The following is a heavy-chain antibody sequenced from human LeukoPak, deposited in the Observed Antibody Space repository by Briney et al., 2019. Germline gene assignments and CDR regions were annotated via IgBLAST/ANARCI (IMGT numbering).Heavy chain of an antibody. CDR3: ARDMTTWWYNWFDP. D-gene: IGHD4-11*01. CDR2: INHSGST. CDR1: GGSLSGYY. V-gene: IGHV4-34*01. J-gene: IGHJ5*02. Sequence: PSETLSLTYAVYGGSLSGYYWSWIRQPPGKGLEWIGEINHSGSTNYNPSLKSRVTISVDTSKNQFSLKLSSVTAADTAVYYCARDMTTWWYNWFDPWGQGTLVTVSS.